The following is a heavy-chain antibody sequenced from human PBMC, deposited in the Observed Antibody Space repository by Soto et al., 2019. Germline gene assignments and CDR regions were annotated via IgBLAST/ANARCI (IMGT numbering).Heavy chain of an antibody. V-gene: IGHV1-18*01. J-gene: IGHJ4*02. CDR1: GYTFTSYG. CDR2: ISAYNGNT. Sequence: ASVKVSCKASGYTFTSYGISWVRQAPGQGLEWMGWISAYNGNTNYAQKLQGRVTMTTDTSTSTAYMELRSLRSDDTAVYYCARVLRAVTTSFVDYWGQGTLVTVSS. D-gene: IGHD4-17*01. CDR3: ARVLRAVTTSFVDY.